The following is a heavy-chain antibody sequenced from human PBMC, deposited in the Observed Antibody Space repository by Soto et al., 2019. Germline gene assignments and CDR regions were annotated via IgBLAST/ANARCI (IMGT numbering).Heavy chain of an antibody. V-gene: IGHV3-23*01. Sequence: GGSLRLSCAASGFTFSSYAMSWVRQAPGKGLEWVSAISGSSGSTYYADSVKGRFTISRDNSKNTLYLQMNSLRAEDTAVYYCAKTPLRSPYYYMDVWGKGTTVTVSS. CDR1: GFTFSSYA. CDR2: ISGSSGST. D-gene: IGHD3-3*01. CDR3: AKTPLRSPYYYMDV. J-gene: IGHJ6*03.